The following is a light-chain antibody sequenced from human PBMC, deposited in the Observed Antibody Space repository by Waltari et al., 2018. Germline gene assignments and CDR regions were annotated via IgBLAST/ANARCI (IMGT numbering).Light chain of an antibody. J-gene: IGLJ1*01. CDR1: SSNIGSNY. V-gene: IGLV1-47*01. CDR3: AAWDDSLSGFYV. CDR2: RNN. Sequence: QSVLTQPPSASGTPGQRVTISCSGSSSNIGSNYVYCYQHLPGTAPKLLIYRNNQRPSGVPDRFSGSKSGTSASLAISGLRSEDEADYYCAAWDDSLSGFYVFGTGTKVTVL.